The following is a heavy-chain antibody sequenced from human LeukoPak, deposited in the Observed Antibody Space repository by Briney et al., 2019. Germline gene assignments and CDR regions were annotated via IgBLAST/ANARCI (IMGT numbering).Heavy chain of an antibody. Sequence: SVKVSCKASGGTFSSYAISWVRQAPGQGLEWMGRIIPIFGTANNAQKFQGRGTITTDESTSTAYMELSSLRSEDTAVYYCAREMATTHDAFDIWGQGTMVTVSS. CDR3: AREMATTHDAFDI. J-gene: IGHJ3*02. D-gene: IGHD5-24*01. CDR2: IIPIFGTA. V-gene: IGHV1-69*05. CDR1: GGTFSSYA.